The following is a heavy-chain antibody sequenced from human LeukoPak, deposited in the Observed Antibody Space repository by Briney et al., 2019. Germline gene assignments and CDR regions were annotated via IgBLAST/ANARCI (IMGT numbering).Heavy chain of an antibody. J-gene: IGHJ4*02. CDR3: ALIPYCTTATCYYFDF. V-gene: IGHV1-18*01. Sequence: ASVKVSCKASGYTFTTYGISWVRQAPGQGLEWMGWISTYNGDTNYAQKLQGRVTMTADTSTSTTYMELRSLRSDDTAVYYCALIPYCTTATCYYFDFWGQGTLVTVSS. CDR2: ISTYNGDT. CDR1: GYTFTTYG. D-gene: IGHD2-2*01.